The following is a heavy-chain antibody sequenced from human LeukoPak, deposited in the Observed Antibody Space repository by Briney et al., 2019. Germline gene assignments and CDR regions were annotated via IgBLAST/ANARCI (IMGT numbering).Heavy chain of an antibody. Sequence: ASVKVSCKASGYTFTGYFIHWVRQAPGQGLEWMGRINPNSGGTNYAQKFQGRVTMTRDTSISTAYMELSRLRSDDTAVYYCAREYSGSPKGWFDPWGQGTLVTVSS. J-gene: IGHJ5*02. CDR2: INPNSGGT. D-gene: IGHD1-26*01. CDR3: AREYSGSPKGWFDP. CDR1: GYTFTGYF. V-gene: IGHV1-2*06.